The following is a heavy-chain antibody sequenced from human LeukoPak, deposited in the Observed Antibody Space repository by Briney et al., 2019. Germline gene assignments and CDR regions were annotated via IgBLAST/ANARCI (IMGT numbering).Heavy chain of an antibody. CDR3: ARDREDTAMVTVLDY. CDR1: GGTFSSYA. CDR2: IIPILGIA. V-gene: IGHV1-69*04. D-gene: IGHD5-18*01. Sequence: SVKVSCKASGGTFSSYAISWVRQAPGQGLEWMGRIIPILGIANYAQKFQGRVTITADKSTSTAYMELSSLRSEDTAVYYCARDREDTAMVTVLDYWGQGTLVTVSS. J-gene: IGHJ4*02.